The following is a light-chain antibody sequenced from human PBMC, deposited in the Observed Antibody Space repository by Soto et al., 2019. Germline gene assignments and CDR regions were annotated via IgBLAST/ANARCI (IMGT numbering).Light chain of an antibody. J-gene: IGKJ1*01. CDR1: QSVSNTY. CDR3: QQCSSESRT. V-gene: IGKV3-20*01. CDR2: GAA. Sequence: VLPQSPGLHSLSPGERAAHSCRASQSVSNTYLAWYQQNPCQAPGRLIYGAAVTASGIPDWFGGRWSVTVFTLTISRLEPEDCAVYYCQQCSSESRTFGQGTK.